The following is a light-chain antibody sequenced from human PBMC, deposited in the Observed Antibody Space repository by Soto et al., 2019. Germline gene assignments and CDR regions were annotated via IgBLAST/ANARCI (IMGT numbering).Light chain of an antibody. Sequence: DIQVTQYPSSVSASVGDRVTIICRASQSISNWLAWYQQKPGTAPKVLIYHASNLQSGVPSRFSGSGSGTEFTLTISSLQPDDFATYYCQQYNSYSFGQGAKVDVK. CDR1: QSISNW. CDR3: QQYNSYS. CDR2: HAS. V-gene: IGKV1-5*02. J-gene: IGKJ1*01.